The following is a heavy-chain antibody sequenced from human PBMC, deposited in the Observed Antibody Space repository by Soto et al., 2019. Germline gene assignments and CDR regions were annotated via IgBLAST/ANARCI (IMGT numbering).Heavy chain of an antibody. CDR3: ARDSSGYFYPPGWFDP. J-gene: IGHJ5*02. CDR2: IYYSGST. V-gene: IGHV4-61*01. D-gene: IGHD3-22*01. CDR1: GGSVSSGSYY. Sequence: QVQLQESGPGLVKPSETLSLTCTVSGGSVSSGSYYWSWIRQPPGKGLEWIGYIYYSGSTNYNPSLKSRVTISVDTSKNQCALKLSSVTAADTAVYYCARDSSGYFYPPGWFDPWGQGTLVTVSS.